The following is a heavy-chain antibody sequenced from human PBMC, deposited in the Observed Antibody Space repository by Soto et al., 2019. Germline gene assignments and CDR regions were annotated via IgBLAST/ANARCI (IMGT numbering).Heavy chain of an antibody. D-gene: IGHD6-13*01. J-gene: IGHJ6*02. Sequence: GGSLRLSCAASGFTFSSYGMHWVRQAPGKGLEWVAVISYDGSNKYYADSVKGRFTISRDNSKNTLYLQMNSLRAEDTAVYYCAREYSSSFRNYGMDVWGQGTTVTVS. CDR2: ISYDGSNK. CDR3: AREYSSSFRNYGMDV. CDR1: GFTFSSYG. V-gene: IGHV3-30*03.